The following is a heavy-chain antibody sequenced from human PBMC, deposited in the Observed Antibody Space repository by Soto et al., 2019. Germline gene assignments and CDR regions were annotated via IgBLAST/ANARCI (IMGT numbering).Heavy chain of an antibody. CDR3: ASLYDDSSGNFAY. V-gene: IGHV1-69*08. J-gene: IGHJ4*02. CDR1: GDTFSKST. Sequence: QVQLVQSGAEVKRPGSSVKVSCKASGDTFSKSTFSWVRQVPGQGLEWMGRFIPMLGTSNYAQKFQGRVTITADKSTSTAYMDRSSLTPEDTAVYYCASLYDDSSGNFAYWGQGTLVTVSS. CDR2: FIPMLGTS. D-gene: IGHD3-22*01.